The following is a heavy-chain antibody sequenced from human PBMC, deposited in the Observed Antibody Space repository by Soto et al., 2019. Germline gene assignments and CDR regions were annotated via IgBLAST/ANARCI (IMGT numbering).Heavy chain of an antibody. CDR3: ARGGGLTTVTTFDY. CDR1: GGTFSSYT. V-gene: IGHV1-69*02. Sequence: QVQLVQSGAEVKKPGSSVKVSCKASGGTFSSYTISWVRQAPGQGLEWMGRIIPILGIANYAQKFQGRVTITADKSTSTAYMGLSNLRSEDTAVYYCARGGGLTTVTTFDYWGQGTLVTVSS. CDR2: IIPILGIA. D-gene: IGHD4-17*01. J-gene: IGHJ4*02.